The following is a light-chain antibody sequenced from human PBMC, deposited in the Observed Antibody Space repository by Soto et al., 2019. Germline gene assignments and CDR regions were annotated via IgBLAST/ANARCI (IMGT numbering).Light chain of an antibody. Sequence: DIQMTQSPSSLSASVGDRVTITCRASQGIRKYLAWYQQKPGKVPKLLIYAASTLQSGVPSRFSGSGSETDFTLIISSLQPEDVATYYCQKYDDVPRTFGPGTKVDIK. CDR2: AAS. V-gene: IGKV1-27*01. CDR3: QKYDDVPRT. CDR1: QGIRKY. J-gene: IGKJ3*01.